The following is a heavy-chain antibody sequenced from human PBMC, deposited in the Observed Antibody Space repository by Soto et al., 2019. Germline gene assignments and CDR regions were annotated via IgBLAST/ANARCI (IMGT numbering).Heavy chain of an antibody. CDR3: AKDRTTIDASLDV. V-gene: IGHV3-23*01. Sequence: GGSLRLSCTASGLTFSNYAMGWVRQAPGQGLEWVSSIENNGARTFYLDSVQGRFTISRDNFRSTLYLEMNSLRVDDTALYYCAKDRTTIDASLDVWG. CDR2: IENNGART. D-gene: IGHD4-4*01. J-gene: IGHJ6*01. CDR1: GLTFSNYA.